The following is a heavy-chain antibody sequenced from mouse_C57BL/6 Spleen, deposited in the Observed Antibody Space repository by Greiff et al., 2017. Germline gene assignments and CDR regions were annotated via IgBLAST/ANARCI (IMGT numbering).Heavy chain of an antibody. D-gene: IGHD2-1*01. Sequence: QVQLQQPGTELVKPGASVKLSCKASGYTFTSYWMHWVKQRPGQGLEWIGNIIPSNGGTNYNEKFKSKATLTVDKSSSTAYMQLSSLTSEDSAVYYCAREAMVKRAWFAYWGQGTLVTVSA. CDR3: AREAMVKRAWFAY. CDR2: IIPSNGGT. J-gene: IGHJ3*01. CDR1: GYTFTSYW. V-gene: IGHV1-53*01.